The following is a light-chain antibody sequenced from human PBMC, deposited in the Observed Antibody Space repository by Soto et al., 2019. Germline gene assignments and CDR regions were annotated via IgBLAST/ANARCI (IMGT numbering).Light chain of an antibody. V-gene: IGKV3-20*01. CDR2: GAS. CDR3: QQYGSSPPVT. CDR1: QSVSSSY. J-gene: IGKJ3*01. Sequence: EIVLTQSPGTLSLSPGERATLSCRASQSVSSSYLAWYQQKPGQAPRLLIYGASSRATGIPDRFSGSGSGTDFTLTISRLEPEYFAVYYCQQYGSSPPVTFGPGTKVDSK.